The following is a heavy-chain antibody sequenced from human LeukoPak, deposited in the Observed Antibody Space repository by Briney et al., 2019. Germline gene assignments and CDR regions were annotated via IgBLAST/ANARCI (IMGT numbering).Heavy chain of an antibody. CDR1: GGSINTYY. J-gene: IGHJ6*03. CDR2: IYYSGST. D-gene: IGHD1-1*01. V-gene: IGHV4-59*01. Sequence: SETLSLTCTVSGGSINTYYWSWIRQPPGKGLEWIGYIYYSGSTNYNPSLKSRVTISVDTSKNQFSLKLSSVTAADTAVYYCARGGVQLEYMDVWGKGTTVTVSS. CDR3: ARGGVQLEYMDV.